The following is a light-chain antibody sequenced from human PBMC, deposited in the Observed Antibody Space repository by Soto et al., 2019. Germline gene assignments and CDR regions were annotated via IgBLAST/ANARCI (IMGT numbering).Light chain of an antibody. Sequence: QSVLTQPASVSGSPGQSITISCTGTSSDVGGYNSVSWYQQHPGKAPKLILYDVTDRPSGVSYRFSGSKSGNTASLTISGLQAADEADYFCSSFTSSMTNAFGSGTKLTVL. V-gene: IGLV2-14*01. CDR1: SSDVGGYNS. CDR3: SSFTSSMTNA. J-gene: IGLJ1*01. CDR2: DVT.